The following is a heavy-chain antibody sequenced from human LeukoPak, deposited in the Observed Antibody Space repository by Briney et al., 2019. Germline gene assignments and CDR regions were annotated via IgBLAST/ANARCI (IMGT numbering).Heavy chain of an antibody. CDR2: VNPNNGDT. D-gene: IGHD2-2*01. Sequence: GASVTVSCKASGYIFPAYFIHWVRQAPGQGLEWIGLVNPNNGDTKYAQKSQGRITMTRDSSLSTAYMELSSLRSDDTAVYYCVRDGYCSRSNCLWAGWFDPWGQGTLLTVSS. V-gene: IGHV1-2*02. CDR3: VRDGYCSRSNCLWAGWFDP. J-gene: IGHJ5*02. CDR1: GYIFPAYF.